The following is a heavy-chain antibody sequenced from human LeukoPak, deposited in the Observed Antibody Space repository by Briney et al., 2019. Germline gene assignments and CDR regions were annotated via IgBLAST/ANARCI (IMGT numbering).Heavy chain of an antibody. J-gene: IGHJ4*02. CDR3: ARGEGYCSSTSCYDFDY. CDR1: GYTFTGYY. V-gene: IGHV1-2*06. Sequence: ASVKVSCKASGYTFTGYYMHWVRQAPGQGLEWMGRINPNSGGTNYAQKFQGRVTMTRDTSISTAYMELSSLRSEDTAVYYCARGEGYCSSTSCYDFDYWGQGTLVTVSS. CDR2: INPNSGGT. D-gene: IGHD2-2*01.